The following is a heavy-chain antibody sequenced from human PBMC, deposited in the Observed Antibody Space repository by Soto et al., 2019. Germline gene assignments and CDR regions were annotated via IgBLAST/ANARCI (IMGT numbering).Heavy chain of an antibody. CDR1: GFTFTSHW. Sequence: EVQVVDSGGGMVQPGGSLRLSCAASGFTFTSHWMTWVRQALGRGLELVANINKNGSKKSYVDSVKARFPISRDNAKSSLYLQMNSLRGDDTAVYYCLREISSRLWGKGTKVIVSS. D-gene: IGHD3-3*01. CDR3: LREISSRL. CDR2: INKNGSKK. V-gene: IGHV3-7*01. J-gene: IGHJ6*04.